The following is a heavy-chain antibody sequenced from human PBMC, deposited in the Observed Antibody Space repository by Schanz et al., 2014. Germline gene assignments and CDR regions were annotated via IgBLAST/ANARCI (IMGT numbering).Heavy chain of an antibody. CDR3: ARPHRCSGATSFDP. CDR1: GFTFSSHW. V-gene: IGHV3-74*02. J-gene: IGHJ5*02. CDR2: INSVGSNT. Sequence: EVQLLESGGGLVQPGGSLRLSCAASGFTFSSHWMHWVRQDPGKGLVWVARINSVGSNTDYADSVTGRFTISRDNAKSSRYLQMTSLRAEDTPVYSCARPHRCSGATSFDPWGQGTLSPSPQ. D-gene: IGHD3-10*02.